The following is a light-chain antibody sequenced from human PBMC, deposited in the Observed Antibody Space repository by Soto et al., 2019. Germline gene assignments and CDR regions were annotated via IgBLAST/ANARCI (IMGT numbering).Light chain of an antibody. J-gene: IGLJ2*01. CDR1: SGYSNYK. V-gene: IGLV9-49*01. CDR2: VGTGGIVG. Sequence: QSVLTQPPSASASLGASVTLTCTLSSGYSNYKVDWYQQRPGKGPRFVMRVGTGGIVGSKGDGIPDRFSVLGSGLNRYLTIKNIQEEDESDYHCGAYHGSGNNFVLVFGGGTKVTVL. CDR3: GAYHGSGNNFVLV.